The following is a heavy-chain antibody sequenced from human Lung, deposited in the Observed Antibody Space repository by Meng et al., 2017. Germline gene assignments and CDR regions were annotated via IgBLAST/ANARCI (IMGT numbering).Heavy chain of an antibody. Sequence: GESLKISCAASGFTFNDHYMHWVRQAPGKGLMWVARISTDGTSTNYAVSVAGRLTVSRDNAKDTVFLQMNSLGDDDTAVYFCTNDRLNHWGRGTLVTVSS. J-gene: IGHJ1*01. CDR2: ISTDGTST. V-gene: IGHV3-74*01. CDR3: TNDRLNH. CDR1: GFTFNDHY. D-gene: IGHD3-16*01.